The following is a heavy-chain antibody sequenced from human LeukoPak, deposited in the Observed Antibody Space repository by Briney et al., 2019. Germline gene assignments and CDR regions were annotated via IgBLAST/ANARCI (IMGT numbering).Heavy chain of an antibody. CDR3: AIVTTDRPFDY. D-gene: IGHD4-17*01. J-gene: IGHJ4*02. CDR1: GFTFNSYA. V-gene: IGHV3-23*01. Sequence: GGSLSLSCAASGFTFNSYAMSWVRQAPGKGLEWVSGISGSGGSTYYTDSVKGRFTISRDNSKNTLYLQMNSLRAEDTAVYYCAIVTTDRPFDYWGQGTLVTVSS. CDR2: ISGSGGST.